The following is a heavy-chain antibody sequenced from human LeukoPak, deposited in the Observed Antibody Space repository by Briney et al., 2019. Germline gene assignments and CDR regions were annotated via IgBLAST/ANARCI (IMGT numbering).Heavy chain of an antibody. CDR2: ISWNSGSI. J-gene: IGHJ3*02. D-gene: IGHD3-22*01. V-gene: IGHV3-9*03. CDR1: GFTFDDYA. CDR3: AKSAGFSSGGVFDI. Sequence: PGGSLRLSCAASGFTFDDYAMHWVRQAPGKGLEWVSGISWNSGSIGYADSVKGRFTMSRDNAKNSVYLQMDSLRVEDMALYYCAKSAGFSSGGVFDIWGQGTMVTVSS.